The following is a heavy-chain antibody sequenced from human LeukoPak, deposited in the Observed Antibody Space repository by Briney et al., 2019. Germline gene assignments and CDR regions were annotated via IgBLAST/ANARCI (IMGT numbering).Heavy chain of an antibody. CDR2: IYHSGST. Sequence: SETLSLTCNVSGYSISSGSYWGWIRQPPGKGLEWIGSIYHSGSTYYNPSLKSRVTISVDTSKNQFSLKLSSVTAADTAVYYCARDRLQLQSWGQGTLVTVSS. CDR3: ARDRLQLQS. J-gene: IGHJ5*02. D-gene: IGHD5-24*01. CDR1: GYSISSGSY. V-gene: IGHV4-38-2*02.